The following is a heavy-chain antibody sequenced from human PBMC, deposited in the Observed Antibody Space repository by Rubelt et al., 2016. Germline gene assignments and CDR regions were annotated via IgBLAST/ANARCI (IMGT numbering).Heavy chain of an antibody. CDR1: GGSFSGYY. CDR3: AGEEFDSSDY. Sequence: QVQLQQWGAGLLKPSETLSLTCAVYGGSFSGYYWSWIRQPPGKGLEWIGEINHSGSTNYNPSLKSRVTISVDTAKNQFSLKLRSVTAADTAVYDWAGEEFDSSDYCGQGTLVTVSS. CDR2: INHSGST. D-gene: IGHD3-10*01. J-gene: IGHJ4*02. V-gene: IGHV4-34*01.